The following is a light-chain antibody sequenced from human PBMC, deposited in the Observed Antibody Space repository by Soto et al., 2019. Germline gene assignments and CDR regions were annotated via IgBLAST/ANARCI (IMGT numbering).Light chain of an antibody. CDR3: QQYGSPPWT. CDR1: QSLNNRY. CDR2: GAS. V-gene: IGKV3-20*01. J-gene: IGKJ1*01. Sequence: EIVLTQSPGTLSLSPGERATLSCRASQSLNNRYLAWYQQKPGQAPRLLIYGASSRATGIPDRFSGSGSGTDFTLTISRLEPEDFAVYYCQQYGSPPWTFGQGTKVEIK.